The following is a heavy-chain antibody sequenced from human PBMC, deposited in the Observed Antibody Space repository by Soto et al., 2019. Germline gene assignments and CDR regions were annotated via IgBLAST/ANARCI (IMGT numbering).Heavy chain of an antibody. Sequence: GASVKVSCKASGYTFTSYDINWVRQAPGQGLEWMGWMIPNSGNTGYAQRFQGRVTMTGNTSISTAYMELSSLRSEDTAVYYCAKDGVGALDYWGQGTLVTVSS. J-gene: IGHJ4*02. V-gene: IGHV1-8*01. D-gene: IGHD1-26*01. CDR1: GYTFTSYD. CDR3: AKDGVGALDY. CDR2: MIPNSGNT.